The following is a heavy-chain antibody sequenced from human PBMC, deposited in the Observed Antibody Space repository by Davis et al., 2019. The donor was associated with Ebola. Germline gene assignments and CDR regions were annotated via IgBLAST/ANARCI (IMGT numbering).Heavy chain of an antibody. V-gene: IGHV3-23*01. CDR2: ISGSGGST. CDR3: AKGWDIVVVPAAVGGDCTGGVCSGFDY. D-gene: IGHD2-2*01. Sequence: GSLRLSCAASGFTFSSYAMSWVRQAPGKGLEWVSAISGSGGSTYYADSVKGRFTISRDNSKNTLYLQMNSLRAEDTAVYYCAKGWDIVVVPAAVGGDCTGGVCSGFDYWGQGTLVTVSS. CDR1: GFTFSSYA. J-gene: IGHJ4*02.